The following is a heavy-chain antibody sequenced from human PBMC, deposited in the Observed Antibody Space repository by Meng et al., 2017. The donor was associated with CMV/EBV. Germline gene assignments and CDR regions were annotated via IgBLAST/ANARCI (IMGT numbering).Heavy chain of an antibody. V-gene: IGHV3-48*04. CDR2: ISSSSSTI. CDR3: ARNGYNWNYEALIFDY. J-gene: IGHJ4*02. Sequence: GESLKISCAASGFTFSSYSMNWVRQAPGKGLEWVSYISSSSSTIYYADSVKGRFTISRDNAKNSLYLQMNSLRAEDTAVYYCARNGYNWNYEALIFDYWGQGTLVTVSS. D-gene: IGHD1-7*01. CDR1: GFTFSSYS.